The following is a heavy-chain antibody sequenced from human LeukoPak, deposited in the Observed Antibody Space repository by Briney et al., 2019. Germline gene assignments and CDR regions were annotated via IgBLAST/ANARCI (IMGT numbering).Heavy chain of an antibody. CDR2: ISAYSGNT. Sequence: ASVKVSCKASGYIFTSYVLHWVRQAPGQGLEWMGWISAYSGNTNYAQKVQGRVTMTTDTSTSTAYMELRSLRSDDTAVYYCAREETHHVYYGMDVWGQGTMVTVSS. D-gene: IGHD1-14*01. J-gene: IGHJ6*02. CDR1: GYIFTSYV. CDR3: AREETHHVYYGMDV. V-gene: IGHV1-18*01.